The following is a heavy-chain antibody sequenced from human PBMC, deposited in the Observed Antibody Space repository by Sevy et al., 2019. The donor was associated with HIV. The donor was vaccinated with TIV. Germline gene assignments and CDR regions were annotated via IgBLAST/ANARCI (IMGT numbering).Heavy chain of an antibody. Sequence: GGSLRLSCAVSGFTLTTYAMHWVRQAPGKGLEWMAVTSYHDMNKYYAASVKGRFTISRDNSNNILYLQMNSLRPEDMAVYYCVRDGVPLPSHDSSGYLRTLDYWGQGTLVTVSS. V-gene: IGHV3-30*04. CDR3: VRDGVPLPSHDSSGYLRTLDY. CDR1: GFTLTTYA. D-gene: IGHD3-22*01. J-gene: IGHJ4*02. CDR2: TSYHDMNK.